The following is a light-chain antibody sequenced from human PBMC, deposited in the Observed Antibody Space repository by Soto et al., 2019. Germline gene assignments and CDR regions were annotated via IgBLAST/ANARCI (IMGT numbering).Light chain of an antibody. V-gene: IGKV3-15*01. Sequence: EIVMTQSPATLSVSPGERATLSCRASESVSSNFAWYQQKPGQAPRLLIYGASTRATGIPARFSGSGSGTEFTLTISGLQSEDFAVYYWQQYKNWPPWTFGQGTKVEIK. CDR3: QQYKNWPPWT. J-gene: IGKJ1*01. CDR1: ESVSSN. CDR2: GAS.